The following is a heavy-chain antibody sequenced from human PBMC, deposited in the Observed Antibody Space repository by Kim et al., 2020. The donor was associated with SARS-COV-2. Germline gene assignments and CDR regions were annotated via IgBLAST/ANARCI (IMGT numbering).Heavy chain of an antibody. D-gene: IGHD5-18*01. CDR3: ARDRAAMARGYFDY. Sequence: SETLSLTCTVSGGSISSYYWSWIRQPPGKGLEWIGYIYYSGSTNYNPSLKSRVTISVDTSKNQFSLKLSSVTAADTAVYYCARDRAAMARGYFDYWGQGTLVTVSS. V-gene: IGHV4-59*13. CDR1: GGSISSYY. J-gene: IGHJ4*02. CDR2: IYYSGST.